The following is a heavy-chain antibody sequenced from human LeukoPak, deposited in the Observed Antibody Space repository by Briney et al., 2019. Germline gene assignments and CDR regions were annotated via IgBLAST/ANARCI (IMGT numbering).Heavy chain of an antibody. CDR1: GFTVSSNY. CDR2: IYSGGST. J-gene: IGHJ4*02. D-gene: IGHD3-9*01. V-gene: IGHV3-53*01. CDR3: ARGGGVRYFDWSYREFDY. Sequence: GGSLRLSCAASGFTVSSNYMSSVRQAPGKGLGWVSVIYSGGSTYYADSVKGRFTISRDNSKNTLYLQMNSLRAEDTAVYYCARGGGVRYFDWSYREFDYWGQGTLVTVSS.